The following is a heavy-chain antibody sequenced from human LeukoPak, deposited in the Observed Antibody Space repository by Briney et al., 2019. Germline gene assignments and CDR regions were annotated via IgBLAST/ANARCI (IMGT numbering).Heavy chain of an antibody. V-gene: IGHV4-39*07. D-gene: IGHD3-10*01. CDR2: IYYSGST. CDR3: ARLYGSGSYYFHN. J-gene: IGHJ4*02. Sequence: SETLSLTCTVSGGSISSSSYYWGWIRQPPGKGLDWIGSIYYSGSTYYNPSLKSRVTISVDTSKNQFSLKLSSVTAADTAVYYCARLYGSGSYYFHNWGQGTLVTVSS. CDR1: GGSISSSSYY.